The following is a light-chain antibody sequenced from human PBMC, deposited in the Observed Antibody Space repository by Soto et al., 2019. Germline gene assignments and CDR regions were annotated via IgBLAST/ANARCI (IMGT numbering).Light chain of an antibody. CDR1: SSDVGGYNY. V-gene: IGLV2-14*03. J-gene: IGLJ2*01. CDR3: SSYASGTTLVL. CDR2: DVS. Sequence: QSALTQPASVSGSPGQSITISCTGTSSDVGGYNYVSWYQYHPGKAPKLMIYDVSNRPSGVSNRFSGSKSGNTASLSISGLQAEDEADYYCSSYASGTTLVLFGGGTQLTVL.